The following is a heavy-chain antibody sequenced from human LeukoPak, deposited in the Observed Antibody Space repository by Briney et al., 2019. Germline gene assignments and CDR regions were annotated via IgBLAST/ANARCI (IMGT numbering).Heavy chain of an antibody. D-gene: IGHD3-16*01. CDR3: ARDTVGGGVAYYFDY. CDR2: IIPIFGTA. CDR1: GGTFSSYA. V-gene: IGHV1-69*06. J-gene: IGHJ4*02. Sequence: SVKVSCKASGGTFSSYAISWVRQAPGQGLEWMGGIIPIFGTANYAQKFQGRVTITADKSTSTAYMELSSLRSDDTAIYYCARDTVGGGVAYYFDYWGQGTLVTVSS.